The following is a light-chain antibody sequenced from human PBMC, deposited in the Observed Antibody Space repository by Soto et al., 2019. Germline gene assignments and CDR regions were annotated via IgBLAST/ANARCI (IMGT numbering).Light chain of an antibody. V-gene: IGLV2-11*01. CDR2: AVS. J-gene: IGLJ3*02. CDR1: NSDVGRYNF. Sequence: QSALTQPRSVSGAPGQSVTISCTGPNSDVGRYNFVSWYQQLPGKAPKLLISAVSQRPSGVPDRFSGSKSGNTASLTISGLQADDEADYFCYSYTASDIWVFGGGTKVTVL. CDR3: YSYTASDIWV.